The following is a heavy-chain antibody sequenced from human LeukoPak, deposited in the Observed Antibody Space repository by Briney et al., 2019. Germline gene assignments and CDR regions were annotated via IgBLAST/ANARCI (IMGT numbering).Heavy chain of an antibody. CDR2: IWYDGTNK. Sequence: GGSLRLSCAASGFAFSSFGMHWVRQAPSKGLEWVAVIWYDGTNKYYADSVKGRFTISRDNSKNTLYLQMNSLRAEDTAVYYCARATVTRWFDPWGQGTLVTVSS. V-gene: IGHV3-33*01. CDR3: ARATVTRWFDP. J-gene: IGHJ5*02. D-gene: IGHD4-17*01. CDR1: GFAFSSFG.